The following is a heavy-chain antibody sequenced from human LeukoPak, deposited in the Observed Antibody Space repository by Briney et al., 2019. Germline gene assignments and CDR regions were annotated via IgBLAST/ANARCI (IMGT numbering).Heavy chain of an antibody. J-gene: IGHJ6*02. D-gene: IGHD4-17*01. V-gene: IGHV3-30-3*01. CDR1: GFTFRNYA. CDR2: ISYDGSNK. Sequence: GGSLRLSCAGSGFTFRNYAMNWVRQAPGKGLEWVAVISYDGSNKYYADSVKGRFTISRDNSKNTLYLQMNSLRAEDTAVYYCAREGTVTTGYYGMDVWGQGTTVTVSS. CDR3: AREGTVTTGYYGMDV.